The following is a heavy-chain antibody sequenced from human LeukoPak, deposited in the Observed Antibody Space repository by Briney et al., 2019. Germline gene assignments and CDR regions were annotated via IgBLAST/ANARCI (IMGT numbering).Heavy chain of an antibody. CDR3: ARVGYYDSGGYYRLDY. CDR1: GYTFTSYG. Sequence: GASVKVSCKASGYTFTSYGISWVRQAPGQGLEWMGWISAYNGNTNYAQKLQGRVTMTTDTSTSTAYMELRSLRSDDTAVYYCARVGYYDSGGYYRLDYWGQGTLVTVSS. D-gene: IGHD3-22*01. J-gene: IGHJ4*02. V-gene: IGHV1-18*01. CDR2: ISAYNGNT.